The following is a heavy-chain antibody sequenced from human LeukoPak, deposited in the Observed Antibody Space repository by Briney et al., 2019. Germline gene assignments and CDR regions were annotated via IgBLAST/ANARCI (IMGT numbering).Heavy chain of an antibody. CDR1: GFTFSSYW. J-gene: IGHJ6*02. V-gene: IGHV3-74*03. CDR2: IYSDGSSY. Sequence: PGGSLRLFCAASGFTFSSYWMHWVRQAPGKGLVWVSRIYSDGSSYTADSVKGRFTISRDNAKNTLYLQMNSLRAEDTAVYYCARDAVDTANAVWGQGTTVTVSS. CDR3: ARDAVDTANAV. D-gene: IGHD5-18*01.